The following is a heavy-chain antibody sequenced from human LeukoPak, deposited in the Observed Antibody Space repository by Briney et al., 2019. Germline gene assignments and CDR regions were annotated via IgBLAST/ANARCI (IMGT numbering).Heavy chain of an antibody. CDR1: GFTFSSYA. V-gene: IGHV3-30*04. Sequence: GGSLRLSCAASGFTFSSYAMHWVRQAPGRGLEWVAVISYDGSNKYYADSVKGRFTISRDNSKNTLYLQMNSLRAEDTAVYYCARAYDSSGYYYALGYWGQGTLVTVSS. J-gene: IGHJ4*02. D-gene: IGHD3-22*01. CDR2: ISYDGSNK. CDR3: ARAYDSSGYYYALGY.